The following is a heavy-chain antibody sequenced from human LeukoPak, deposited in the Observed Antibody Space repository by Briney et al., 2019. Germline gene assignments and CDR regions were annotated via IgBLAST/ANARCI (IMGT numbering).Heavy chain of an antibody. V-gene: IGHV3-30-3*01. J-gene: IGHJ4*02. Sequence: GGSLRLSCAASGFTFSSYAMHWVRQAPGKGLEWVAVISYDGSNKYYADSVKGRFTISRDNSKNTLYLQMNSLRAEDTAVYYCARDTGWFGELLSHWGQGTLVTVSS. D-gene: IGHD3-10*01. CDR1: GFTFSSYA. CDR2: ISYDGSNK. CDR3: ARDTGWFGELLSH.